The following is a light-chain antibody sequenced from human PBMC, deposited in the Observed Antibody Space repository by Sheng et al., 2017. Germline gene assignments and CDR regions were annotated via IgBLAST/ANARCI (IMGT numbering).Light chain of an antibody. CDR1: QSVGDN. CDR3: QQYNNWPET. V-gene: IGKV3-15*01. J-gene: IGKJ1*01. Sequence: EIVVTQSPAILSASPGERVTLSCRASQSVGDNLAWYQQKPGQAPRLLIYTASNRATDIPDRFSGSGSGADFTLTIGSLQSEDFAVYYCQQYNNWPETFGQGTKVEIK. CDR2: TAS.